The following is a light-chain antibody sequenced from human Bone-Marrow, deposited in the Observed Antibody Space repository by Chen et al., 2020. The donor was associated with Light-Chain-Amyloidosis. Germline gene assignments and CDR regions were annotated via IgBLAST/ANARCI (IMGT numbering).Light chain of an antibody. J-gene: IGLJ3*02. CDR2: EAK. CDR1: SSDVGTYNL. Sequence: QSALTQPASVSGSPGQSIHISCTGSSSDVGTYNLVSWYQHHPGKAPKLIIYEAKKGPSGVSNRFSGSRSGYTASLTISGLQAEDEADYYCCSYAGRGKMFGGGTKLTVL. V-gene: IGLV2-23*01. CDR3: CSYAGRGKM.